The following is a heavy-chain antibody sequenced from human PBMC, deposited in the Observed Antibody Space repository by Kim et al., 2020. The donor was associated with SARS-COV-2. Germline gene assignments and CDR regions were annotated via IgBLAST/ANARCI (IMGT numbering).Heavy chain of an antibody. J-gene: IGHJ4*02. D-gene: IGHD6-13*01. Sequence: GRFTISRDNAKHSLYLQINSLRAEDTAVYYCARDGFSVAAAGTGVMWHDYWGQGTLVTVSS. CDR3: ARDGFSVAAAGTGVMWHDY. V-gene: IGHV3-11*06.